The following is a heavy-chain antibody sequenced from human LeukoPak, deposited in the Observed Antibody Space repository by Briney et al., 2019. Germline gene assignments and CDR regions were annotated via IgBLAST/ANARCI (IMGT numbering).Heavy chain of an antibody. D-gene: IGHD3-16*02. V-gene: IGHV4-4*07. CDR3: ARGGLGELSLHYMDV. CDR1: GDSISNYY. Sequence: SETLSLTCSVSGDSISNYYWSWIRQPAGKGLEWIGRIYASGSTNYNPSLKSRVTMSVDTSKNQFSLKLSSVTAADTAVYYCARGGLGELSLHYMDVWGKGTTVTISS. CDR2: IYASGST. J-gene: IGHJ6*03.